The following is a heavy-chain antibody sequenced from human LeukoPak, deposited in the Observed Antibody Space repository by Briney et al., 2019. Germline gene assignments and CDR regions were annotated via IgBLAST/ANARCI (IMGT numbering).Heavy chain of an antibody. CDR2: ISGSGGSS. V-gene: IGHV3-23*01. CDR3: AKVAARFYFDTSGYSDY. J-gene: IGHJ4*02. D-gene: IGHD3-22*01. CDR1: GFSFSNYA. Sequence: GGSLRLSCAASGFSFSNYAMSWVRQAPGKGLEWVSTISGSGGSSYYADSVKGRFTISRDNSKNTLYLQMNSLRAEDTAVYYCAKVAARFYFDTSGYSDYWGQGTLVTVSS.